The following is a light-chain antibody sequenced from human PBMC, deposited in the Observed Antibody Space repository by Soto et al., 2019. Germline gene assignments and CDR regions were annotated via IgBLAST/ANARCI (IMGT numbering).Light chain of an antibody. V-gene: IGKV1-39*01. CDR3: QQHYRATPWT. CDR2: AAS. CDR1: QSISRY. Sequence: DIQMTQSPSSLSASVGDRITITGRASQSISRYLNWYQHKPGKAPKLLINAASSLERGVPSRFSGGGSGTDFTLNISSLQPDDFATYYCQQHYRATPWTFGQGTKVDIK. J-gene: IGKJ1*01.